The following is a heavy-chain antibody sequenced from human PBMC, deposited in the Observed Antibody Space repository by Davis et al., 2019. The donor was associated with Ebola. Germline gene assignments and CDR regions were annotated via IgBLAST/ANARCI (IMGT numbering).Heavy chain of an antibody. J-gene: IGHJ6*04. CDR2: INHSGST. CDR3: ARGIGGGRPKRYYYYGMDV. Sequence: PSETLSLTCAVYGGSFSGYYWGWIRQPPGKGLEWIGEINHSGSTNYNPSLKSRVTISVDTSKNQFSLKLSSVTAADTAVYYCARGIGGGRPKRYYYYGMDVWGKGTTVTVSS. D-gene: IGHD3-16*01. V-gene: IGHV4-34*01. CDR1: GGSFSGYY.